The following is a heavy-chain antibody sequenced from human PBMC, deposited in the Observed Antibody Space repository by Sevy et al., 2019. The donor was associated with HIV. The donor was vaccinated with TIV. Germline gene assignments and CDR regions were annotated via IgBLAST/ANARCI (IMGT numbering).Heavy chain of an antibody. J-gene: IGHJ4*02. Sequence: SQTLSLTCAISGDSVSTYSAAWNWIRQSPSRGLEWLGRTYYTSKWYNDYALSVKSRISINPETPKNQISLQLNSVTPEDTAVYYCAREARWFFFHFDYWGQGTLVTVSS. CDR3: AREARWFFFHFDY. CDR1: GDSVSTYSAA. D-gene: IGHD3-10*01. V-gene: IGHV6-1*01. CDR2: TYYTSKWYN.